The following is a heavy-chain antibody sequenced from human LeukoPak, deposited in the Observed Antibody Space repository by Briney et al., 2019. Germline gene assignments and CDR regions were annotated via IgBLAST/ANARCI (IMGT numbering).Heavy chain of an antibody. Sequence: PSETLSLTCAVYGGSFSGYYWSWIRQPPGKGLEWIGEISHSGSTNYNPSLKSRVTISVDTSKNQFSLKLSSVTAADTAVYYCATTRSSGLDYWGQGTLVTVSS. J-gene: IGHJ4*02. CDR2: ISHSGST. CDR3: ATTRSSGLDY. D-gene: IGHD3-22*01. CDR1: GGSFSGYY. V-gene: IGHV4-34*01.